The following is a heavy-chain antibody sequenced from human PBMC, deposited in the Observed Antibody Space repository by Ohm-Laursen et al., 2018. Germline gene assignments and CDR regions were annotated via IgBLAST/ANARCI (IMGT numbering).Heavy chain of an antibody. CDR3: ARGRPASYYYYAMDV. J-gene: IGHJ6*02. CDR2: TSGSGGFT. V-gene: IGHV3-23*01. CDR1: GFSFSDYF. Sequence: SLRLSCSASGFSFSDYFMSWIRQAPGKGLEWVSATSGSGGFTYYADSVQGRFTISRDNSKNTLYLQVNSLRAEDTAVYSCARGRPASYYYYAMDVWGQGTTVTVSS.